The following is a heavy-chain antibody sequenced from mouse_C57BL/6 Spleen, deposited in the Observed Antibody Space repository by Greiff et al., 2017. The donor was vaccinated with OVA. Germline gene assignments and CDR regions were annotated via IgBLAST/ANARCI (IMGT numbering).Heavy chain of an antibody. J-gene: IGHJ3*01. CDR1: GYTFTSYW. D-gene: IGHD1-1*01. CDR3: AITTVVATPFAY. Sequence: VQLQQPGAELVKPGASVKLSCKASGYTFTSYWMHWVKQRPGQGLEWIGMIHPNSGSTNYNEKFKSKATLTVDKSSSTAYMQLSSLTSEDSAVYYCAITTVVATPFAYWGQGTLVTVSA. V-gene: IGHV1-64*01. CDR2: IHPNSGST.